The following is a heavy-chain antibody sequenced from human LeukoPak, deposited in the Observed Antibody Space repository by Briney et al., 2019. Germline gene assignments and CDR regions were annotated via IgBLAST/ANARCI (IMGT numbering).Heavy chain of an antibody. Sequence: ASVRVSCKASGYIFTSYHMHWVRQAPGKGLEWMGGFDPEDGERVYAQKFQGRVTMTEDSSADTAYMELSSLTSEDTAVYYCATSTGRTTWVDFDYWGQGTLVTVSS. CDR3: ATSTGRTTWVDFDY. CDR2: FDPEDGER. J-gene: IGHJ4*02. CDR1: GYIFTSYH. V-gene: IGHV1-24*01. D-gene: IGHD2-8*02.